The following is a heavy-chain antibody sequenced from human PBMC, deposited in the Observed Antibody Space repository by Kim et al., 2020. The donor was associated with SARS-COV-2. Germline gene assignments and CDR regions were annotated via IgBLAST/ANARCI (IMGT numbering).Heavy chain of an antibody. CDR2: T. Sequence: TFYNPSLKGRVAVSVDMSTNQFSLRLHSVSAADTAVYFCARHAVLKSAFDLWGQGTLVTFAS. J-gene: IGHJ4*02. D-gene: IGHD2-15*01. V-gene: IGHV4-39*01. CDR3: ARHAVLKSAFDL.